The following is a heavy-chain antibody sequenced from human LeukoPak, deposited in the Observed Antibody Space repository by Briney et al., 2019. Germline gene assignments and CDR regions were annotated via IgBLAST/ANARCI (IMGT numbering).Heavy chain of an antibody. CDR2: ISSSGSTI. CDR3: AREYYYGSGSYLGSFDY. Sequence: GGSLRLSCAASGFTFSSYEMNWDRQAPGEGLEWVSYISSSGSTIYYADSVKGRFTISRDNAKNSLYLQMNSLRAEDTAVYYCAREYYYGSGSYLGSFDYWGQGTLVTVSS. CDR1: GFTFSSYE. D-gene: IGHD3-10*01. J-gene: IGHJ4*02. V-gene: IGHV3-48*03.